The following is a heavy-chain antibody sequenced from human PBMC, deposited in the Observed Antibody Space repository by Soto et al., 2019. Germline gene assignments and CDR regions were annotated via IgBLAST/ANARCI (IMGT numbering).Heavy chain of an antibody. Sequence: GGSLRVSCAASGFTFNNYAMTWVRQAPGKGLEWVSGISGSGGSTWYADSVKGRLTISRDSSKNTLYLQMDSLTADDTAVYYCARYFYDSGGYYSIFDYWGQGTLVTVSS. J-gene: IGHJ4*02. CDR3: ARYFYDSGGYYSIFDY. V-gene: IGHV3-23*01. CDR2: ISGSGGST. D-gene: IGHD3-22*01. CDR1: GFTFNNYA.